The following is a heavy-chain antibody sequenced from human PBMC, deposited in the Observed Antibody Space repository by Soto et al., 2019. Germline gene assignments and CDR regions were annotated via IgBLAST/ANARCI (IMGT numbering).Heavy chain of an antibody. Sequence: QVQLQESGPGLVKPSETLSLTCTVSGGSISSYYWSWIRQPPGKGLEWIGYIYYSGSTNYNPSLKRRVTISVDPSKNQLPLKLSSVTAADTDGYYCARRGQYPSLGFDYWGQGTLVTVSS. V-gene: IGHV4-59*08. D-gene: IGHD3-16*01. J-gene: IGHJ4*02. CDR3: ARRGQYPSLGFDY. CDR2: IYYSGST. CDR1: GGSISSYY.